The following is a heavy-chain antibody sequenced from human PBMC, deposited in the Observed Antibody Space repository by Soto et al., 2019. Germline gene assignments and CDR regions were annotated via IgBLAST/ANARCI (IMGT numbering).Heavy chain of an antibody. V-gene: IGHV1-69*13. CDR2: IIPIFGTA. CDR1: GGTFSSYA. J-gene: IGHJ6*02. CDR3: ARGSGGWYGYYYYGMDV. D-gene: IGHD6-19*01. Sequence: SVKVSCKASGGTFSSYAISWVRQAPGQGLEWMGGIIPIFGTANYAQKFQGRVTITADESTSTAYMELSSLRSEDTAVYYCARGSGGWYGYYYYGMDVWGQGTTVTVSS.